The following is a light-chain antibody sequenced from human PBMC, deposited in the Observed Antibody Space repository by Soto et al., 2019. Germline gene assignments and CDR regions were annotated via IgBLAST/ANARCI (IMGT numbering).Light chain of an antibody. V-gene: IGKV3-11*01. CDR2: DAS. Sequence: EIVLTQSPATLSLSPGERATLSCRASQSVSSYLAWYQQKPGQAPRLLIYDASNRATGIPARFSGSGSGTNFTLTISSLEPEDFAVYYCQQRSNWPLRGLLTFGGGTKVDIK. J-gene: IGKJ4*01. CDR1: QSVSSY. CDR3: QQRSNWPLRGLLT.